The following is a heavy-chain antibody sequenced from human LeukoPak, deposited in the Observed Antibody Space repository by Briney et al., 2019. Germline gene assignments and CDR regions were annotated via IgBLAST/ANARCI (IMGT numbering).Heavy chain of an antibody. CDR3: ATDPVGYCSANGCYSVDY. CDR1: GYTLTELS. Sequence: ASVKVSCKVSGYTLTELSMHWVRQAPGKGLEWMGGFDPEDAETVYAQKFQGRLTMTEDTSTDTAYMELSSLRSDDTAVYYCATDPVGYCSANGCYSVDYWGQETLVTVSS. CDR2: FDPEDAET. J-gene: IGHJ4*02. V-gene: IGHV1-24*01. D-gene: IGHD2-15*01.